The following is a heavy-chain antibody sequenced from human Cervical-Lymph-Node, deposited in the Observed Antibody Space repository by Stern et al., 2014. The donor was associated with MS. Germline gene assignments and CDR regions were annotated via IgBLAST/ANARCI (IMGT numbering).Heavy chain of an antibody. Sequence: QVQLQESGPGLVKPSETLSLTCTVSGGSISGYDCSWIRQPPGKGLEWIGHIYYSGSTNYIPSLKSRVSISIDTPKNQFSLKLSSVTAADTAVYYCARSRDAYSPLAYGGQGALVTVAS. CDR1: GGSISGYD. V-gene: IGHV4-59*01. CDR3: ARSRDAYSPLAY. D-gene: IGHD5-24*01. CDR2: IYYSGST. J-gene: IGHJ4*02.